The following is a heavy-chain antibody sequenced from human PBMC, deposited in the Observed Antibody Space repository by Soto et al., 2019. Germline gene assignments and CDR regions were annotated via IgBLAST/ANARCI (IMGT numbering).Heavy chain of an antibody. CDR3: ARSIQLWLVDY. Sequence: QVQLQQWGAGLLKPSETLSLTCAVYGGSFSGYYWSWIRQPPGKGLEWIGEINHSGSTNYNPSLKSRVTISVDTSKSQFSLNLSSVTAADTAVYYCARSIQLWLVDYWGQGTLVTVSS. J-gene: IGHJ4*02. V-gene: IGHV4-34*01. D-gene: IGHD5-18*01. CDR2: INHSGST. CDR1: GGSFSGYY.